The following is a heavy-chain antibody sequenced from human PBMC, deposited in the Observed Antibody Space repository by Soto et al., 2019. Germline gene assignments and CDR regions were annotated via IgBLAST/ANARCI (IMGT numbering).Heavy chain of an antibody. D-gene: IGHD6-19*01. Sequence: QVQLVQSGTEVKKPGASVKVSCKASGYTFSRYAIHWVRQAPGQRLEWMGWIDAGNGNTKYSEKFQVRVTISRDTSASTAYMELSSLRSDDTAVYYCARDHYTSGWGDSWGQGTLVTVSS. CDR2: IDAGNGNT. CDR3: ARDHYTSGWGDS. J-gene: IGHJ4*02. V-gene: IGHV1-3*01. CDR1: GYTFSRYA.